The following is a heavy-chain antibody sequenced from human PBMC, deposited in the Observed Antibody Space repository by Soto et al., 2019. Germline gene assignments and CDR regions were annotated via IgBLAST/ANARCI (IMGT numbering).Heavy chain of an antibody. Sequence: EVQLVESGGGLVKPVGSLRLSCAASGFTFSSYSMNWVRQAPGKGLGWVSIITITGFIDYVDSVKGRFTIARDNAKSSLDLQMNGLSAEDTAVYYCARDSREYNAYDYNWGQGSLVTVSS. D-gene: IGHD5-12*01. CDR2: IITITGFI. V-gene: IGHV3-21*02. J-gene: IGHJ4*02. CDR3: ARDSREYNAYDYN. CDR1: GFTFSSYS.